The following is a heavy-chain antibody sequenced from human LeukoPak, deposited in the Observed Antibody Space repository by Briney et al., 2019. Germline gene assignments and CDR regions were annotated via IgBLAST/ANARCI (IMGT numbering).Heavy chain of an antibody. CDR3: ARVRRCSGGSCYSLHYYYYMDV. CDR2: IYHSGST. CDR1: GGSISSSNW. D-gene: IGHD2-15*01. V-gene: IGHV4-4*02. Sequence: PSGTLSLTCAVSGGSISSSNWWSWVRQPPGKGLEWIGEIYHSGSTNYNPSLKSRVTISVDTSKNQFSLKLSSVTAADTAVYYCARVRRCSGGSCYSLHYYYYMDVWGKGTTVTVSS. J-gene: IGHJ6*03.